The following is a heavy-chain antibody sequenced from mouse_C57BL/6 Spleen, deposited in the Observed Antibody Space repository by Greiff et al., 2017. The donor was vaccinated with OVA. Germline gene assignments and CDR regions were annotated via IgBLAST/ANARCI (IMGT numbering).Heavy chain of an antibody. CDR2: INPSNGGT. Sequence: QVQLQQPGTELVKPGASVKLSCKASGYTFTSYWMHWVKQRPGQGLEWIGNINPSNGGTNYNEKLKSKATLTVDKSTSTAYMQRSSLTSEDSPVLYCVLYYDYVGTSSWFAYWGQGTLVTVSA. CDR1: GYTFTSYW. V-gene: IGHV1-53*01. CDR3: VLYYDYVGTSSWFAY. J-gene: IGHJ3*01. D-gene: IGHD2-4*01.